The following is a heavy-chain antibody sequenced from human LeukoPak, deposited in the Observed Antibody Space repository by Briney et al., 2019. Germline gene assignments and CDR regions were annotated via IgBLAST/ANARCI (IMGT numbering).Heavy chain of an antibody. J-gene: IGHJ4*02. CDR3: AKAPRGYYDSSGYSLGDY. V-gene: IGHV3-23*01. CDR1: GFTFSSYA. Sequence: PGGSLRLSCAASGFTFSSYAMSWVRQAPGEGLEWVSAISGSGGSTYYADSVKGRFTISRDNSKNTLYLQMNSLRAEDTAVYYCAKAPRGYYDSSGYSLGDYWGQGTPVTVSS. CDR2: ISGSGGST. D-gene: IGHD3-22*01.